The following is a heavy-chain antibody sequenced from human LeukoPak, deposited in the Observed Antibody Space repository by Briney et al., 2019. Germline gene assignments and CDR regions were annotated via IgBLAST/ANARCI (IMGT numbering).Heavy chain of an antibody. CDR1: GYTFTSYG. J-gene: IGHJ4*02. V-gene: IGHV1-18*01. CDR2: ISDYNGNT. Sequence: ASVKVSCKASGYTFTSYGISWVRQAPGQGLEWMGWISDYNGNTNYAQKLQGRVTMTTDTSTSTAYMELRSLRSDDTAVYYCASTPSGRSSGYYCPYYFDYWGRGTLVTVSS. CDR3: ASTPSGRSSGYYCPYYFDY. D-gene: IGHD3-22*01.